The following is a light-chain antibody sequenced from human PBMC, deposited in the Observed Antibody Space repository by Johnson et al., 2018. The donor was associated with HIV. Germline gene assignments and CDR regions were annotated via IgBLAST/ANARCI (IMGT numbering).Light chain of an antibody. CDR2: ENT. Sequence: QSVLTQPPSVSAAPGQKVTISCSGSSSNIGNNYVSWFQQLPGTAPKLLIYENTKRPSGIPDRFSGSNSGTSPTLGITGLHTGAEADYYCGTWDTSLSAGVVFGSGTKVTVL. CDR1: SSNIGNNY. V-gene: IGLV1-51*02. J-gene: IGLJ1*01. CDR3: GTWDTSLSAGVV.